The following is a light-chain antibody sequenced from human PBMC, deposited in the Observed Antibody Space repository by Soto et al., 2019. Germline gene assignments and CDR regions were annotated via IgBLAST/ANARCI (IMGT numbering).Light chain of an antibody. J-gene: IGKJ5*01. CDR2: DAS. V-gene: IGKV3-11*01. CDR1: QSVPRN. CDR3: QQSSNWPPEIT. Sequence: EIVLTQSPASLSLSPVDRATLSCRASQSVPRNLAWYQQRPGQAPRLLIYDASSRATGIPDRFSGSGSGTDFILTISSLEPEDFAVYYCQQSSNWPPEITCGQGTRLEIK.